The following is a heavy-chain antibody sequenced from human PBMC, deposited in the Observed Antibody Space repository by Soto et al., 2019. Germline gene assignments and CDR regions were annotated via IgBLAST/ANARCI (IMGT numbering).Heavy chain of an antibody. CDR3: ARGGEVGVAGSAAFDM. CDR2: INPGSGAA. Sequence: QVQLVQSGAEVKKPGASVKISCTASGYTVTTHYMHWVRQAPGRVLEWMGAINPGSGAAKYTQTFQARVTMTRDTSTNTVYMEMSALRSEVTAVFYCARGGEVGVAGSAAFDMWGQGTMVTVSS. D-gene: IGHD3-3*01. V-gene: IGHV1-46*01. CDR1: GYTVTTHY. J-gene: IGHJ3*02.